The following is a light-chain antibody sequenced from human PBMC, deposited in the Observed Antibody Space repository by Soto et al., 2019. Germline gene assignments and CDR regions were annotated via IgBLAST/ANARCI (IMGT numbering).Light chain of an antibody. J-gene: IGKJ1*01. V-gene: IGKV3-20*01. CDR2: GAS. CDR3: QQYGSSGT. Sequence: EIVLTQSPGALSLPPGERATLSCRASQSVSNNYLAWYQQKPGQAPRLLIYGASNRATGIPDRFSGSGSGTDFTLTIGRLEPEDFAVYYCQQYGSSGTFGQGTKVDIK. CDR1: QSVSNNY.